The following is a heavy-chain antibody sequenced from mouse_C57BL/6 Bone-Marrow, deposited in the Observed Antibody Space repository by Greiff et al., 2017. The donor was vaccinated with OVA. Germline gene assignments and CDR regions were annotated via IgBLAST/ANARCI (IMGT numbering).Heavy chain of an antibody. CDR2: IYPGSGNT. J-gene: IGHJ1*03. V-gene: IGHV1-76*01. CDR1: GYTFTDYY. CDR3: ARVRWLLRYFDV. Sequence: QVQLQQSGAELVRPGASVKLSCKASGYTFTDYYINWVKQRPGQGLEWIARIYPGSGNTYYNEKFKGKATLTAEKSSSTAYMQLSSLTSEDSAVYFCARVRWLLRYFDVWGTGTTVTVAS. D-gene: IGHD2-3*01.